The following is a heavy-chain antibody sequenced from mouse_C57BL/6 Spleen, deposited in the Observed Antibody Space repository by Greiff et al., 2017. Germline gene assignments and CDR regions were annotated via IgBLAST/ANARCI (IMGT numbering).Heavy chain of an antibody. CDR1: GYTFTSYW. V-gene: IGHV1-52*01. J-gene: IGHJ4*01. CDR2: IDPSDSET. CDR3: ARYYDDYYAMDY. Sequence: QVQLQQPGAELVRPGSSVKLSCKASGYTFTSYWMHWVKQRPIQGLEWIGNIDPSDSETHYNQKFKDKATLTVDKSSSTAYMQLSSLTSEDSAVYYCARYYDDYYAMDYWGQGTSVTVSS. D-gene: IGHD2-4*01.